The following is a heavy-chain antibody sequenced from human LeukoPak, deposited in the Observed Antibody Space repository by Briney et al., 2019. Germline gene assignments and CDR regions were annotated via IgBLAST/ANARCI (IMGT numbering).Heavy chain of an antibody. CDR2: INNDGSST. V-gene: IGHV3-74*01. CDR3: ACYGIAPPY. J-gene: IGHJ4*02. CDR1: GFTFSNYW. D-gene: IGHD2-15*01. Sequence: GGSLRLSCEASGFTFSNYWMHWVRQAPGKGLVWVSHINNDGSSTSYADSVKGRFTISRDNAKNTLYLQMNSLRTEDTAVYYCACYGIAPPYWGQGTLVTVSS.